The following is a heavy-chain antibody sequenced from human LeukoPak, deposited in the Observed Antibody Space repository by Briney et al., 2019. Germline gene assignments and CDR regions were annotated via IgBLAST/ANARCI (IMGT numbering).Heavy chain of an antibody. J-gene: IGHJ5*02. CDR2: INHSGST. CDR3: ARGVVVVPAARRGFDP. V-gene: IGHV4-34*01. CDR1: GGSFSGYY. Sequence: SETLSLTCAVYGGSFSGYYWSWIRQPPGKGLEWIGEINHSGSTNYNPSLKSRVTISVDTSKNQFSLKLSSVTAADTAVYYCARGVVVVPAARRGFDPWGQGTLVTVSS. D-gene: IGHD2-2*01.